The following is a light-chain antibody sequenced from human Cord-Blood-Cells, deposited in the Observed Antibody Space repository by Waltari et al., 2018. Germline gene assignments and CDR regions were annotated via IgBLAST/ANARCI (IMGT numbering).Light chain of an antibody. CDR1: QSLLHSNGYNY. Sequence: DCVLTQSPLSLSVTSGEQASISCRSSQSLLHSNGYNYLDWYLQKPGQSPQLLIYLGSNRASGVPDRFSGSGSGTDFTLKISRVEAEDVGVYYCMQALQTPWTFGQGTKVEIK. CDR2: LGS. J-gene: IGKJ1*01. V-gene: IGKV2-28*01. CDR3: MQALQTPWT.